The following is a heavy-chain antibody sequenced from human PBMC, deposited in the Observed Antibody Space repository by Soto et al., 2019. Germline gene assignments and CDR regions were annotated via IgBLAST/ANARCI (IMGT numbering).Heavy chain of an antibody. V-gene: IGHV3-33*01. CDR1: GFSFSSYG. D-gene: IGHD6-13*01. CDR2: IWYDGSNK. CDR3: ARSPPGVAGRYYFDY. Sequence: QVQLVESGGGVVQPGRSLRLSCAASGFSFSSYGMHWVRQAPGKGLEWVAVIWYDGSNKYYGDSVKGRFTISRDNSKNTLCLQMNSLRSEDTAVYYCARSPPGVAGRYYFDYWGQGTLITVSS. J-gene: IGHJ4*02.